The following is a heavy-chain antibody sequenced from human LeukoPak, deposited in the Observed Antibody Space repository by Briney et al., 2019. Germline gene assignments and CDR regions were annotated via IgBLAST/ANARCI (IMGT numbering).Heavy chain of an antibody. V-gene: IGHV4-30-2*01. J-gene: IGHJ4*02. CDR3: ARDSYGGNSGFDY. Sequence: KPSQTLSLTCAVSGGSISSGGYSWSWIRQPPGKGLEWIGYIYHSGSTYYNPSLKSRVTISVDRSKNQFSLKLSSVTAADTAVYYCARDSYGGNSGFDYWGQGTLVTVSS. CDR1: GGSISSGGYS. CDR2: IYHSGST. D-gene: IGHD4-23*01.